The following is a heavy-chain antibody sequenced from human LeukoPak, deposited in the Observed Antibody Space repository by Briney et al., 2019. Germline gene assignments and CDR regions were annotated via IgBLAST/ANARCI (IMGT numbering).Heavy chain of an antibody. CDR3: ARGTIRRTVTTGIDTFDI. CDR1: GYTFTGYY. D-gene: IGHD4-17*01. CDR2: INPNSGGT. V-gene: IGHV1-2*02. J-gene: IGHJ3*02. Sequence: ASVKVSCKASGYTFTGYYMHWVRQAPGQGLEWMGWINPNSGGTNYAQKFQGRVTMTRDTSIITAYMELSRLRSDDTAIYYCARGTIRRTVTTGIDTFDIWGQGTKVTVSS.